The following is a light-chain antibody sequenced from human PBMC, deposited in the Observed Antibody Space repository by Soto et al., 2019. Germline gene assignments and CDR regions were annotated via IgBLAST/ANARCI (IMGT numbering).Light chain of an antibody. CDR1: SSDVGGYNY. V-gene: IGLV2-11*01. CDR2: DVS. Sequence: QSALTQPRSVSGSPGQSVTISCTGTSSDVGGYNYVSWYQQHPGKAPKLMIYDVSKRPSGVPDRFSGSKSGNTASLTISGLQAEDEAVYYCCSYAGSYTYVFGSRTKVTVL. CDR3: CSYAGSYTYV. J-gene: IGLJ1*01.